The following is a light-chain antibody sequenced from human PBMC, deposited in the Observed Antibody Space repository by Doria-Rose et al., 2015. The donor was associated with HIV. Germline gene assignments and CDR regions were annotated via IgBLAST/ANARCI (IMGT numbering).Light chain of an antibody. CDR2: DGS. V-gene: IGKV3-20*01. CDR1: QSFSSTY. Sequence: EIVLTQSPGTLSLSPGERATLSCRASQSFSSTYLAWYQQKPGQAPSLLIYDGSTRDTGIPDRFSDNGPGTDFTRTINRLEPEDFALYYCHQYGTSWTFGQGTKVEI. J-gene: IGKJ1*01. CDR3: HQYGTSWT.